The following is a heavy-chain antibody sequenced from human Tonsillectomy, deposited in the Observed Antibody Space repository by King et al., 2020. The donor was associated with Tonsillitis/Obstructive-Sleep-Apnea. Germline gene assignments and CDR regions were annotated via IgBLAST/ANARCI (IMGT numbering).Heavy chain of an antibody. D-gene: IGHD4-17*01. Sequence: TLKESGPTLVKPTQTLTLTCTFSGFSLTTSRVGVGWIRQPPGKALEWLALIFWDDDKRYRSSLKSRLTITKDTSKNQVVLTMTNMDPVDTATYYCARGEHGDYGGGHSYSYYYMDVWGKGTTVTVSS. CDR3: ARGEHGDYGGGHSYSYYYMDV. CDR1: GFSLTTSRVG. V-gene: IGHV2-5*02. CDR2: IFWDDDK. J-gene: IGHJ6*03.